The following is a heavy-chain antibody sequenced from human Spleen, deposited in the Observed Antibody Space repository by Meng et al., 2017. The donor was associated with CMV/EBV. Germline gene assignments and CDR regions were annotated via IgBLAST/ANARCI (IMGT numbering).Heavy chain of an antibody. CDR2: INHSGNT. D-gene: IGHD6-6*01. CDR3: ARARIAARPYPLPQFDY. V-gene: IGHV4-34*01. Sequence: GSLRLSCTVSGDSIDSAHYYWSWIRQPPGKGLEWIGEINHSGNTNYNPSLKSRVTISVDTSKNQISLKLTSVTAADTAVYYCARARIAARPYPLPQFDYWGHGTLVTVSS. CDR1: GDSIDSAHYY. J-gene: IGHJ4*01.